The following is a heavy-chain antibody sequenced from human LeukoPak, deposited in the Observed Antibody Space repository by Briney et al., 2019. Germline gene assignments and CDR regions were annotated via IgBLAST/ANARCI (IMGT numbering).Heavy chain of an antibody. V-gene: IGHV3-23*01. CDR3: ARGYSSSSGTLLDN. CDR2: ISGSGGST. J-gene: IGHJ4*02. Sequence: PGGSLRLSCAASGFTFSSYAMSWVRQAPGKGLEWVSAISGSGGSTYYADSVKGRFTISRDNSKNTLYLQMNSLRAEDTAVYYWARGYSSSSGTLLDNWGQGPLVTVSP. D-gene: IGHD6-6*01. CDR1: GFTFSSYA.